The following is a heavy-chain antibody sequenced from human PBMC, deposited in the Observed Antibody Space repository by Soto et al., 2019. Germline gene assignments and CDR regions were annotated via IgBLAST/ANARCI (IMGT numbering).Heavy chain of an antibody. CDR1: GGSISSSSYY. CDR2: IYYSGST. V-gene: IGHV4-39*01. Sequence: SETLSLTCTVSGGSISSSSYYWGWIRQPPGKGLEWIGSIYYSGSTYYNPSLKSRVTISVDTSKNQFSLKLSSVTAADTAVYYCASTPDIVVVITTNWFDPWGQGTLVTVSS. D-gene: IGHD3-22*01. CDR3: ASTPDIVVVITTNWFDP. J-gene: IGHJ5*02.